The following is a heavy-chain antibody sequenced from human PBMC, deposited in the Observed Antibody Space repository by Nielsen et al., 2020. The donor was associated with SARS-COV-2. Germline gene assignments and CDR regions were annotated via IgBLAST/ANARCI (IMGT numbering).Heavy chain of an antibody. V-gene: IGHV3-30-3*01. CDR2: ISYDGSNK. Sequence: GESLKISCAASGFTFSSYAMHWVRQAPGKGLEWVAVISYDGSNKYYADSVKGRFTISRDNSKNTLYLQMNSLRAEDTAVYYCARTSGSYYPQFGYWGQGTLVTVSS. J-gene: IGHJ4*02. CDR3: ARTSGSYYPQFGY. CDR1: GFTFSSYA. D-gene: IGHD3-10*01.